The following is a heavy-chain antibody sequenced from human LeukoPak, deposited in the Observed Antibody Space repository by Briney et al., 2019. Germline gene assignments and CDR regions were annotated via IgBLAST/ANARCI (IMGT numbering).Heavy chain of an antibody. Sequence: GASVKVSCKASGYSFTGDYMHWVRQAPGQGLEWMGWINPNSGGTNYAQKFQGRVTMTRDTSISTAYMELSRLRSDDTAVYYCARDRDSSSPNYFDYWGQGTLVTVSS. CDR2: INPNSGGT. J-gene: IGHJ4*02. V-gene: IGHV1-2*02. CDR3: ARDRDSSSPNYFDY. D-gene: IGHD6-13*01. CDR1: GYSFTGDY.